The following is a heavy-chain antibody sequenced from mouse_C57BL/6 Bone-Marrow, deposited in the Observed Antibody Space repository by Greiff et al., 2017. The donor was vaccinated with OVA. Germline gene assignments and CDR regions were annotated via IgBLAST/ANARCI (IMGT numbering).Heavy chain of an antibody. J-gene: IGHJ2*01. CDR1: GYTFTTYW. V-gene: IGHV1-61*01. CDR2: IYPSDSET. Sequence: QVQLQQPGAELVRPGSSVKLSCKASGYTFTTYWMDWVKQRPGQGLEWIGNIYPSDSETHYNQKFKDKATLTVDKSSSTAYMQLSSLTSEDSAVYYCASGETAQAHWGQGTTLTVSS. CDR3: ASGETAQAH. D-gene: IGHD3-2*02.